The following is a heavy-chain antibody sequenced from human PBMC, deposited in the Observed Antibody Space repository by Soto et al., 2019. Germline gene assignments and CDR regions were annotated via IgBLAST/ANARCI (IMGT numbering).Heavy chain of an antibody. CDR1: GGSISSGDYY. D-gene: IGHD3-9*01. CDR2: IYYSGST. J-gene: IGHJ4*02. Sequence: SETLSLTCTVSGGSISSGDYYWSWIRQPPGKGLEWIGYIYYSGSTYYNPSLKSRVTISVDTSKNQFSLKLSSVTAADTAVYYCARGKGYYDILTGPSDFDYWGQGTLVT. V-gene: IGHV4-30-4*01. CDR3: ARGKGYYDILTGPSDFDY.